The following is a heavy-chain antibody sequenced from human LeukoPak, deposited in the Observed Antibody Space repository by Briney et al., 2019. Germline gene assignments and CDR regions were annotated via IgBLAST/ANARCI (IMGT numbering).Heavy chain of an antibody. V-gene: IGHV4-4*07. J-gene: IGHJ4*02. CDR3: ARGYYDSSGYDVGCFDY. CDR2: IYTSGST. D-gene: IGHD3-22*01. Sequence: PSETLSLTCTVSGGSISSYYWSWIRQPAGKGPEWIGRIYTSGSTNYNPSLKSRVTMSVDTSKNQFSLKLSSVTAADTAVYYCARGYYDSSGYDVGCFDYWGQGTLVTVSS. CDR1: GGSISSYY.